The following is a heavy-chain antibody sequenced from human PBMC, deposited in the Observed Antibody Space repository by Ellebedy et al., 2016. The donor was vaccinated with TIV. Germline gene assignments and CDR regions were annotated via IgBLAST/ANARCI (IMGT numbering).Heavy chain of an antibody. Sequence: PGESLKISCKTSGYTFTNYWINWVRQMPGKGLQWMGRIDPTDSSTDYSPSFQGHVTLSVDKSSSTAYLQWTSLKAADTAMYYCARPDYDSSSIDFWGQGTLVTFSA. CDR3: ARPDYDSSSIDF. D-gene: IGHD4-17*01. V-gene: IGHV5-10-1*01. CDR1: GYTFTNYW. CDR2: IDPTDSST. J-gene: IGHJ4*02.